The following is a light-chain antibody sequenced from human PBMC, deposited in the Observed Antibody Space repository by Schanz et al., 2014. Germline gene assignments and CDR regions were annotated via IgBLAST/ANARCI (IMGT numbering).Light chain of an antibody. J-gene: IGLJ1*01. CDR1: SSDVGGYNY. Sequence: QSALTQPRSVSGSPGQSVTISCTGTSSDVGGYNYVSWYQQHPGKAPKLMIYDVSKRPSGVPDRFSGSKSGNTASLTISGLQAEDEADYYCCSYVGSYIFEVFGTGTKLTVL. V-gene: IGLV2-11*01. CDR3: CSYVGSYIFEV. CDR2: DVS.